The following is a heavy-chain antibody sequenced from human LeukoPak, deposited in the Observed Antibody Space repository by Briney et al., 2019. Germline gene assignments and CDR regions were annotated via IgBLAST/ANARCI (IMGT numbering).Heavy chain of an antibody. CDR3: AKDGGLWVSAHWGDS. CDR2: SKSRTDGGTT. D-gene: IGHD7-27*01. CDR1: GFNFNNAW. V-gene: IGHV3-15*07. Sequence: GGSLRLSCTTSGFNFNNAWMNWVRQAPGKGLEWVGRSKSRTDGGTTVYSAPVKGRFTISRDDSKSTLYLQMNSLRAEDTAVYYCAKDGGLWVSAHWGDSWGRGTLVTVSS. J-gene: IGHJ4*02.